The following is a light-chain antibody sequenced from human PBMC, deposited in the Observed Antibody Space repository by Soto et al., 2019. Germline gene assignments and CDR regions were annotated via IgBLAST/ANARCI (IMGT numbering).Light chain of an antibody. CDR2: EDN. V-gene: IGLV6-57*03. Sequence: NFMLTQPHSVSESPGKTVTISCTRSSGSIASNYVQWYQQRPGSAPTTVSYEDNQTPSGVPDRFSGSIDSSSNSASLTISGLKNEDEADYYCQSMGVFGGGTKLTVL. J-gene: IGLJ3*02. CDR1: SGSIASNY. CDR3: QSMGV.